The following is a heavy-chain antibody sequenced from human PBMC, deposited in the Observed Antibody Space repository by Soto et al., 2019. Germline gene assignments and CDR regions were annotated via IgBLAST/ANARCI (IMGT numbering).Heavy chain of an antibody. J-gene: IGHJ6*03. CDR3: ARESGGATATLDYYYFYMDV. CDR2: INPNGGVT. Sequence: QVQLVQSGAEVRKPGASVPVSCRSSGDSFNDYYIHWVRQAPGQGFEWMGWINPNGGVTKYAQKFQGWVSMTSDTSVRTVYMQLSRLRSDDTAVYYCARESGGATATLDYYYFYMDVWGTGTTVTVSS. CDR1: GDSFNDYY. V-gene: IGHV1-2*04. D-gene: IGHD5-12*01.